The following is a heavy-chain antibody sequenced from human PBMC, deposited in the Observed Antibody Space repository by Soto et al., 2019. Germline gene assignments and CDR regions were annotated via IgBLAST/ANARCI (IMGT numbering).Heavy chain of an antibody. CDR3: ARDWGFRCGGDCRYREV. CDR2: IIPIFGIA. J-gene: IGHJ6*02. V-gene: IGHV1-69*13. Sequence: SVKISSKASGGSLCIYAIGLVLKDPGQGLEWMGGIIPIFGIANYTQKFQGRVTITADESTSTAYMELSSLRSEDTAVYYCARDWGFRCGGDCRYREVWGQGTTVTVSS. CDR1: GGSLCIYA. D-gene: IGHD2-21*02.